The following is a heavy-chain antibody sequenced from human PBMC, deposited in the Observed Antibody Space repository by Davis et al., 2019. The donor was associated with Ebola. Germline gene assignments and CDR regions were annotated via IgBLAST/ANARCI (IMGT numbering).Heavy chain of an antibody. Sequence: SETLSLTCTVSGGSINTYYWSWIRQPAGKGLEWIGHIYISGSTNYNPSLKSRVTISVDTSKNQFSLKLSSVTAADTAVYYCARGEFLTARPLGYWGQGTLVTVSS. D-gene: IGHD3-10*01. CDR2: IYISGST. J-gene: IGHJ4*02. V-gene: IGHV4-4*07. CDR3: ARGEFLTARPLGY. CDR1: GGSINTYY.